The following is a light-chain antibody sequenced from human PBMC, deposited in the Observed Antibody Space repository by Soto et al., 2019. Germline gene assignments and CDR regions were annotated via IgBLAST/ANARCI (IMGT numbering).Light chain of an antibody. V-gene: IGKV4-1*01. Sequence: DIVMTQSPDSLAVSLGERAAINCKSSQSVLHSSNNKNYLAWYQQKPRQPPKLLIYWASTRESGVPDRFSGSGSGTDLTLTISSLQAEDVAVYYCQQYYSSWTFGQGTKVEIK. CDR1: QSVLHSSNNKNY. CDR2: WAS. CDR3: QQYYSSWT. J-gene: IGKJ1*01.